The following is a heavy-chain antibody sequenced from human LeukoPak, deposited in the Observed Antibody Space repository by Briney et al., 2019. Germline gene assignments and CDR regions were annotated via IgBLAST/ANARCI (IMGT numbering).Heavy chain of an antibody. D-gene: IGHD2-2*01. V-gene: IGHV4-38-2*02. CDR1: GYSISSGYY. Sequence: SETLSLTCTVSGYSISSGYYWGWIRQPPGKGLEWIGSIYHSGSTYYNPSLKSRVTISVDTSRNQFSLKLSSVTAADTAVYYCAREFREFISSTSPEAFDIWGQGTMVTVSS. J-gene: IGHJ3*02. CDR3: AREFREFISSTSPEAFDI. CDR2: IYHSGST.